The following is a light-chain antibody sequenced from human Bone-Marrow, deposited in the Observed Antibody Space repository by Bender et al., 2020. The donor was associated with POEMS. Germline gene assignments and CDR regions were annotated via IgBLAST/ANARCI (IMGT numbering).Light chain of an antibody. Sequence: SYELAQPPSVSVSPGQTATITCTGNKLEDKYASWYQQKPGQSPVLVIYEDNKRPSGIPERFSGSTSGNTATLTITGNQAIDEADYYCHTWDSSTAHVFAAGTKVTVL. CDR2: EDN. CDR3: HTWDSSTAHV. CDR1: KLEDKY. V-gene: IGLV3-1*01. J-gene: IGLJ1*01.